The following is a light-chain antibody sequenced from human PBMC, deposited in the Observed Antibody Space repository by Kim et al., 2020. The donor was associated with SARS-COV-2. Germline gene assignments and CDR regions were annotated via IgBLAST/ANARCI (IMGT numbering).Light chain of an antibody. CDR2: AAS. V-gene: IGKV1-27*01. J-gene: IGKJ1*01. CDR1: QDIAHS. Sequence: ASVGARVTITCRASQDIAHSLAWYQQKPGKVPKLLIYAASTLQSGVPSRFSGSGSGTQFTLTIGSLQTEDVATYYCQKYNSDPWTFGPGTKVDIK. CDR3: QKYNSDPWT.